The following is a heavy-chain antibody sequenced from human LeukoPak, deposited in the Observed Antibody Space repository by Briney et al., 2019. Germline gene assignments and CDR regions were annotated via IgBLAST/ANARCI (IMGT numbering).Heavy chain of an antibody. D-gene: IGHD6-13*01. Sequence: QTLSLTCAVSGGSISSGGYSWSWLRQPPGKGLEWIGYIYHSGSTYYNPSLKSRVTISVDRSKNQFSLKLSSVTAADTAVYYCARERIAAAGGMDVWGQGTTVTVSS. CDR3: ARERIAAAGGMDV. V-gene: IGHV4-30-2*01. CDR1: GGSISSGGYS. J-gene: IGHJ6*02. CDR2: IYHSGST.